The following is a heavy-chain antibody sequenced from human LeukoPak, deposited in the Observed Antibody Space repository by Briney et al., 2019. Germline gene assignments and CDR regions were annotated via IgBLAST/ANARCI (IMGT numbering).Heavy chain of an antibody. CDR1: RFTFRSYW. CDR3: ARSYYDSSGYLSYFDY. V-gene: IGHV3-7*01. D-gene: IGHD3-22*01. CDR2: IKQDGSEK. Sequence: GGSLRLSCAASRFTFRSYWMSWVRQAPGKGLEWVANIKQDGSEKYYVDSVKGRFTISRDNAKNSLCLQMNSLRAEDTAVYYCARSYYDSSGYLSYFDYWGQGTLVTVSS. J-gene: IGHJ4*02.